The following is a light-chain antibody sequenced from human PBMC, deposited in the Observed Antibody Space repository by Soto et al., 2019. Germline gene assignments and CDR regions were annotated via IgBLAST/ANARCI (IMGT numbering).Light chain of an antibody. CDR3: QQYYHWRHG. J-gene: IGKJ4*01. V-gene: IGKV3D-15*01. Sequence: VTTNSSGILSLSPGKKVTLFASASQDVVNYICWCQVKPDQSTRQLILASSTMATGIPATFSGSRSETQFSLTISMLQSEDSDVYYCQQYYHWRHGFGGGTMV. CDR1: QDVVNY. CDR2: ASS.